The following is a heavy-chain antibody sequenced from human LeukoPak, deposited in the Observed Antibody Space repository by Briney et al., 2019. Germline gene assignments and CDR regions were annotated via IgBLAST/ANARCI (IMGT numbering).Heavy chain of an antibody. CDR3: VRERGYNSASDFDY. Sequence: ASVKASCKASGYTFTGYYMHWVRQAPGQGLEWMGRINPNSGGTNYAQKFQGRVTMTRDTSISTAYMELSRLRSDDTAVYYCVRERGYNSASDFDYWGQGTLVTVSS. J-gene: IGHJ4*02. CDR1: GYTFTGYY. CDR2: INPNSGGT. D-gene: IGHD5-24*01. V-gene: IGHV1-2*06.